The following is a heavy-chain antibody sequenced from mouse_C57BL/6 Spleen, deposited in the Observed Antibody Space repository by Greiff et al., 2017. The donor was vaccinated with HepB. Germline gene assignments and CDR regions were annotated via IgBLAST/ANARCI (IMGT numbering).Heavy chain of an antibody. D-gene: IGHD3-2*02. Sequence: VKLMESGAELVKPGASVKISCKASGYAFSSYWMNWVKQRPGKGLEWIGQIYPGDGDTNYNGKFKGKATLTADKSSSTAYMQLSSLTSEDSAVYFCARADSSGYTFAYWGQGTLVTVSA. CDR2: IYPGDGDT. J-gene: IGHJ3*01. CDR3: ARADSSGYTFAY. CDR1: GYAFSSYW. V-gene: IGHV1-80*01.